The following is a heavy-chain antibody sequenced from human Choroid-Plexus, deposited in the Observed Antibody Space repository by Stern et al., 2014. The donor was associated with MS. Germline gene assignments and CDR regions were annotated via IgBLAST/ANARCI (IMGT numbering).Heavy chain of an antibody. CDR3: AKDRQYLTYFFDH. J-gene: IGHJ5*02. CDR2: VLYDGSNK. CDR1: GFTFGSCA. D-gene: IGHD2/OR15-2a*01. V-gene: IGHV3-30*18. Sequence: VHLVESGGGVVQPGRPLRLSCVASGFTFGSCAMHWVRQAPGKGLEWVAGVLYDGSNKYYADSVKARFTISRDNSQNTLYMQMSSLRPEDTAVYYCAKDRQYLTYFFDHWGQGSLVTVSS.